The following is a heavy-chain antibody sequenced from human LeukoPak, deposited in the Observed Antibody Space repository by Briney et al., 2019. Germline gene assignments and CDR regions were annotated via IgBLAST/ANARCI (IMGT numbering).Heavy chain of an antibody. J-gene: IGHJ4*02. V-gene: IGHV4-34*01. CDR2: INHSGST. CDR3: ARGKMVRGVIFDY. CDR1: GGSFSGSY. Sequence: SETLSLTCAVYGGSFSGSYWSWIRQPPGKGLEWIGEINHSGSTNYNPSLKSRVTISVDTSKNQFSLKLSSVTAADTAVYYCARGKMVRGVIFDYWGQGTLVTVSS. D-gene: IGHD3-10*01.